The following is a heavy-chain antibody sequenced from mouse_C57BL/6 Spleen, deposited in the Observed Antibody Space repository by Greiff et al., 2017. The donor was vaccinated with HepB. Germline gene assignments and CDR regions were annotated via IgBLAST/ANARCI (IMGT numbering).Heavy chain of an antibody. CDR3: ARGETTVGAPLAY. V-gene: IGHV1-61*01. CDR1: GYTFTSYW. CDR2: IYPSASET. D-gene: IGHD1-1*01. J-gene: IGHJ3*01. Sequence: QVQLQQSGAELVRPGSSVKLSCKASGYTFTSYWMDWVKQRPGQGLEWIGNIYPSASETHYNQKFKDKATLTVDKSSSTAYMQLSSLTSEDSAVYYCARGETTVGAPLAYWGQGTLVTVSA.